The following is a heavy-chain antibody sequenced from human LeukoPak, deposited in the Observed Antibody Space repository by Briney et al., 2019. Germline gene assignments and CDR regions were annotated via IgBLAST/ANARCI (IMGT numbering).Heavy chain of an antibody. CDR1: GFTFSDYG. Sequence: GGSLRLSCAASGFTFSDYGMHWVRQAPGKGLEWVAVISYDEEHKYYAVSVKGRFAIARDNSKNTLYLQMNNLRAEDMAMYYCAKDFVATLDYWGQGILVTVSS. CDR3: AKDFVATLDY. J-gene: IGHJ4*02. CDR2: ISYDEEHK. D-gene: IGHD3-16*02. V-gene: IGHV3-30*18.